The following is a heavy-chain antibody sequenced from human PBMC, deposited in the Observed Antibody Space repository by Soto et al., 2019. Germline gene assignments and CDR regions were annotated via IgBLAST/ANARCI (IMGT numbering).Heavy chain of an antibody. Sequence: GASVKVSCKASGYTFTGYYMHWVRQAPGQGLEWMGWINPNSGGTNYAQKFQGWVTMTRDTFISTAYMELSRLRSDDTALYYCARGGYSGYEFDAFDIWGQGTMVTVSS. D-gene: IGHD5-12*01. V-gene: IGHV1-2*04. CDR2: INPNSGGT. J-gene: IGHJ3*02. CDR1: GYTFTGYY. CDR3: ARGGYSGYEFDAFDI.